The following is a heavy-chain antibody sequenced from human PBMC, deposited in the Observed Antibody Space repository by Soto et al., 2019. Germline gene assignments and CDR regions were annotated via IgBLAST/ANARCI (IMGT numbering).Heavy chain of an antibody. V-gene: IGHV3-23*01. CDR2: ISGSGGST. CDR1: GFTFSNYA. J-gene: IGHJ6*02. CDR3: AKGDSEYYSGMDV. Sequence: EVQVLESGGGLVQPGGSLRLSCEVSGFTFSNYAMNWLRQAPGKGLEWVSTISGSGGSTFHADSVKGRFTISRDNSKNTLYLQMNSLRAEDTAVYYCAKGDSEYYSGMDVWGQGTTVTVSS. D-gene: IGHD3-10*01.